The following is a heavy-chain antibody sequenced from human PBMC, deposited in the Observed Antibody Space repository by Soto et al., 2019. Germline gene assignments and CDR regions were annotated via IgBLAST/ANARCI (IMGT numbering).Heavy chain of an antibody. CDR2: TMPVCSTP. CDR3: ARDKDRQQLGGNYYYMLDV. J-gene: IGHJ6*02. D-gene: IGHD3-3*02. CDR1: VGTFSTSA. V-gene: IGHV1-69*12. Sequence: QVQLVQSGAEVKKPGSSVKVSCKSSVGTFSTSALSWVRQAPGQGLEWVGGTMPVCSTPDYAQKFQGRVPIAADXSATPYXXELPGLRADNTAVYYCARDKDRQQLGGNYYYMLDVWGQGTAITVSS.